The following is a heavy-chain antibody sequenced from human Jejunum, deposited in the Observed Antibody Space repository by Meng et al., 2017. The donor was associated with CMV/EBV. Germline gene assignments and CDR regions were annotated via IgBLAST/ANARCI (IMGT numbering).Heavy chain of an antibody. CDR3: ARFYYGMDV. J-gene: IGHJ6*02. CDR1: VFPFGNYA. D-gene: IGHD3-10*01. V-gene: IGHV3-49*02. CDR2: IRSRGYGGPT. Sequence: PSVFPFGNYAVSWVRRAPGKGLEWLGFIRSRGYGGPTEYAASVRGRFTISRDDSKSIAYLQMNSLKIEDTAVYYCARFYYGMDVWGQGTTVTVSS.